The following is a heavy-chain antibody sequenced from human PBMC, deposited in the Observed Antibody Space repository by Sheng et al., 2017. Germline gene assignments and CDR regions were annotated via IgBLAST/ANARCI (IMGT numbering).Heavy chain of an antibody. CDR3: TKDHQLQHPHFDY. D-gene: IGHD1-1*01. CDR1: GFTFSSYA. Sequence: EVQLVESGGGLVQPGGSLRLSCAVSGFTFSSYAMSWVRQAPGKGLEWVSVISPSGDSTYHADSVKGRFTISRDNSKNTLYLQMNSLRPEDTAIYYCTKDHQLQHPHFDYWAREP. J-gene: IGHJ4*02. V-gene: IGHV3-23*04. CDR2: ISPSGDST.